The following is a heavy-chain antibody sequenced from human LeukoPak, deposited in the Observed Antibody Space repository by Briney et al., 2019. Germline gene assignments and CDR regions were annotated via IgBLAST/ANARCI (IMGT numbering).Heavy chain of an antibody. CDR1: GYTFTSYY. D-gene: IGHD6-25*01. J-gene: IGHJ6*02. CDR2: INPSGGST. CDR3: ARVYIAAADYYYYYGMDV. V-gene: IGHV1-46*01. Sequence: GASVKVSCKASGYTFTSYYMHWVRQAPGQGLEWMGIINPSGGSTSYAQKFQGRVTMTRDTSTSTVYMELSSLRSEDTAVYYCARVYIAAADYYYYYGMDVWGQGTTVTVSS.